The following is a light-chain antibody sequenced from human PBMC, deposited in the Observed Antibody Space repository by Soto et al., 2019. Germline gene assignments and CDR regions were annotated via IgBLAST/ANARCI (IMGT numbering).Light chain of an antibody. CDR1: QSVSTN. J-gene: IGKJ5*01. V-gene: IGKV3-15*01. CDR2: GAS. CDR3: QQFHNWPPIT. Sequence: EIVMRQSPATLSVSPGERATLSCRASQSVSTNLAWYQQKPGQAPRLLIYGASTRATGIPARFSGSGSGTEFTLTISSLQSEDFAVYYCQQFHNWPPITFGQGTRLEI.